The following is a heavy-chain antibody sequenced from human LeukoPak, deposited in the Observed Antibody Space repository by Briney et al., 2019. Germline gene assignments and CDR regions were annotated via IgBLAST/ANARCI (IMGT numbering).Heavy chain of an antibody. CDR3: ARAGSGSPIPDV. CDR1: GFTFSSYW. CDR2: INTDGSST. J-gene: IGHJ6*04. D-gene: IGHD3-10*01. Sequence: GRSLRLSCAASGFTFSSYWMHWVRQAPGKGLVWVSRINTDGSSTSYADSVKGRFTISRDNAKNTLYLQMNSLRAEDTAVYYCARAGSGSPIPDVWGKGTTVTVSS. V-gene: IGHV3-74*01.